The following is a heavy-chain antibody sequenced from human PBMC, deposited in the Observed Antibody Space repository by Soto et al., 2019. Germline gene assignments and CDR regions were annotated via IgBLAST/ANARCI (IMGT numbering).Heavy chain of an antibody. Sequence: GGSLRLSCAASGFTFSSYAMSWVRQAPGKGLKWVSAISGSGGSTYYAFSVKGRFTISRDNSKNTLYLQMNSLRAEDTAVYYFAKDSYYDFWSGPTNWFDPWGQGTLVTVSS. J-gene: IGHJ5*02. CDR3: AKDSYYDFWSGPTNWFDP. D-gene: IGHD3-3*01. V-gene: IGHV3-23*01. CDR1: GFTFSSYA. CDR2: ISGSGGST.